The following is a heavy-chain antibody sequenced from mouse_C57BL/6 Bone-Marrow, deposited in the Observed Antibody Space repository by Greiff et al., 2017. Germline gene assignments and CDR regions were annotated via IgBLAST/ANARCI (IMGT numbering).Heavy chain of an antibody. CDR1: GFNIKNTY. Sequence: EVQLQQSVAELVRPGASVKLSCTASGFNIKNTYMHWVKQRPEQGLEWIGRIDPANGNTKYAPKFQGKATLTADTSSKTAYLQLSSLTSEDTAIYYCARAYYGSSYGFAYWGQGTLVTVSA. CDR2: IDPANGNT. V-gene: IGHV14-3*01. J-gene: IGHJ3*01. D-gene: IGHD1-1*01. CDR3: ARAYYGSSYGFAY.